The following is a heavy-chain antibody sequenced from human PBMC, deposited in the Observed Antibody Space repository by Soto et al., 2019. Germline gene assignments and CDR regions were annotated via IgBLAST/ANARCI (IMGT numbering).Heavy chain of an antibody. Sequence: QVQLVQSGAEVKKPGSSVKVSCKASGGTFSSYPISWLRQAPGQGLEWMGRIIPVLGIPNYAQKFQGRVTITADQSTSPAYMELSSLRSEDTAVYYCARALVSDYDTDYWGQGTRVTVSS. D-gene: IGHD5-12*01. J-gene: IGHJ4*02. CDR3: ARALVSDYDTDY. CDR1: GGTFSSYP. V-gene: IGHV1-69*02. CDR2: IIPVLGIP.